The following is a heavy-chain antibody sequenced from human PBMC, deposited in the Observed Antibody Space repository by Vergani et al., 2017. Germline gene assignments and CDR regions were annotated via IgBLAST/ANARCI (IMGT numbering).Heavy chain of an antibody. CDR1: GGSISSSSYY. Sequence: QVQLQQWGAGLLKPSETLSLTCAVSGGSISSSSYYWGWIRQPPGKGLEWIGSIYYSGSTYYNPSLKSRVTISVDTSKNQFSLKLSSVTAADTAVYYCAVLVAATFVGTWDYWGQGTLVTVSS. D-gene: IGHD2-15*01. V-gene: IGHV4-39*07. J-gene: IGHJ4*02. CDR3: AVLVAATFVGTWDY. CDR2: IYYSGST.